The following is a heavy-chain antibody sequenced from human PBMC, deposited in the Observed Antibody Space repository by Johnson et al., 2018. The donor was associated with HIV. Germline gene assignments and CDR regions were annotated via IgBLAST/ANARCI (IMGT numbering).Heavy chain of an antibody. CDR1: GFTFSNAW. CDR3: TTDPGWGSYSNVGAFDI. CDR2: IKSKTDGGTT. D-gene: IGHD3-10*01. Sequence: VQLVESGGGLVKPGGSLRLSCAASGFTFSNAWMSWVRQAPGKGLEWVGRIKSKTDGGTTDYASPVKGSFTISRDDSKNTPYLQMNSLKTEYRAVYYCTTDPGWGSYSNVGAFDIWGQGTMVTVSS. V-gene: IGHV3-15*01. J-gene: IGHJ3*02.